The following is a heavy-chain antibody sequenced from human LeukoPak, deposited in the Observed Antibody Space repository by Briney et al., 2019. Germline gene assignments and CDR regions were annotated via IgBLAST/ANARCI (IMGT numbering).Heavy chain of an antibody. D-gene: IGHD2-15*01. CDR2: IFGSGGSA. V-gene: IGHV3-23*01. CDR3: AKTTTGYSSGRYPAWPIYD. J-gene: IGHJ4*02. CDR1: GFTFGGSA. Sequence: GGSLRLSCAASGFTFGGSAMYWVRQAPGEGLERVSGIFGSGGSAHYADSAKGRFTISRDNSKNTVYLQMDSLRVEDTAIYYCAKTTTGYSSGRYPAWPIYDWGQGTLVTVSS.